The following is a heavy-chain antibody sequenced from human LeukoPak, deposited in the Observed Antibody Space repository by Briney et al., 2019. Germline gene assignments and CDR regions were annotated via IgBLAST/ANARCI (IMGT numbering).Heavy chain of an antibody. Sequence: SETLSLTCSVSGGSIRSRSYYWGWIRQPPGKGLEWIGSIYYSGSTYYNPSLKSRVTKSVDTSKNQFSLKLSSVTAADTAVYYCARARYYYGSGSYYLDYWGQGTLVTVSS. D-gene: IGHD3-10*01. J-gene: IGHJ4*02. CDR1: GGSIRSRSYY. CDR3: ARARYYYGSGSYYLDY. V-gene: IGHV4-39*01. CDR2: IYYSGST.